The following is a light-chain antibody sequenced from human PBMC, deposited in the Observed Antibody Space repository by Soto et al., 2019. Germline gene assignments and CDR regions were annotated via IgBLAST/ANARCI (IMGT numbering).Light chain of an antibody. J-gene: IGKJ2*01. CDR3: QQYNSPPYT. CDR2: WAS. V-gene: IGKV4-1*01. CDR1: QSILHSSNNKNQ. Sequence: DIVMTQSPDSLSVSLGERATINCRSSQSILHSSNNKNQLAWYQQKPGQPPRLLIYWASTRESGVPDRFSGSESGTDFTLTISSLQAEDVAVYYCQQYNSPPYTFGQGTKLEI.